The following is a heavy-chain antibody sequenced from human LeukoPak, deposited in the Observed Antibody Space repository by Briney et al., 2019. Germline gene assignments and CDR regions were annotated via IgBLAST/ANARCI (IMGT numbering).Heavy chain of an antibody. Sequence: GASLKVSCTASGYTFTGYYMHWVRQAPGQGLEWMGWINPNSGGTNYAQTFQGRVTITRDTSISTAYMQPSRLRSDDTAVYYCARGIPEWIQLLLVSFDIWGQGTMVTVSS. J-gene: IGHJ3*02. CDR1: GYTFTGYY. V-gene: IGHV1-2*02. CDR2: INPNSGGT. D-gene: IGHD5-18*01. CDR3: ARGIPEWIQLLLVSFDI.